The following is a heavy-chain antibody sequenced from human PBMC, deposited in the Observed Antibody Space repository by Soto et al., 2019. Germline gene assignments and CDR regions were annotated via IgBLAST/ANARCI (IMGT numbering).Heavy chain of an antibody. CDR1: GYTFTGYY. V-gene: IGHV1-2*02. D-gene: IGHD6-19*01. CDR2: INPNSGGT. Sequence: ASVKVSCKASGYTFTGYYMHWVRQAPGQGLEWMGWINPNSGGTNDAQKFQGRVTMTRDTSISTAYMELSRLRSDDTAVYYCGYSSGGRYFHHWGKGRLVTVSS. J-gene: IGHJ1*01. CDR3: GYSSGGRYFHH.